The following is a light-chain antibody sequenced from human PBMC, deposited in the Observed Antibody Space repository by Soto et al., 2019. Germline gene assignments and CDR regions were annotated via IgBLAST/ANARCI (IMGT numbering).Light chain of an antibody. Sequence: DIQMTQSPSILSASVGDRVIIACRASQSVSNWLAWFQQRPGKAPKILIYKTSTLESGVPSRFSGNGSGTEFTLTIDSLQPDDFATYYCQQYKSYWLSFGGGT. CDR2: KTS. CDR1: QSVSNW. V-gene: IGKV1-5*03. CDR3: QQYKSYWLS. J-gene: IGKJ4*01.